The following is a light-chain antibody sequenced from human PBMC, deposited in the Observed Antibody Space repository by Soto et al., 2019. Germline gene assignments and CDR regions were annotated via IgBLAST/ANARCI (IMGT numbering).Light chain of an antibody. Sequence: ENVLTQSPGTLSLSPGERATLSCRASQSVSTPYFAWYQQKPGQAPRLLIYSTSTRASGIPDRFSGSGSGTDFTLTISRLEPEDFAVYYCQQYGSSLWTFGQGTKVEIK. CDR3: QQYGSSLWT. CDR2: STS. V-gene: IGKV3-20*01. CDR1: QSVSTPY. J-gene: IGKJ1*01.